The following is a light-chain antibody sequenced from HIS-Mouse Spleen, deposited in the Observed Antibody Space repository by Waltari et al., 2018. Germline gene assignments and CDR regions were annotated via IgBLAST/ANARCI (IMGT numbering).Light chain of an antibody. CDR1: ISDVGNYNP. V-gene: IGLV2-23*01. J-gene: IGLJ1*01. Sequence: QSALTQPASVSGSPGQSITIPCTGTISDVGNYNPVSWYQQHPGKAPKLMIYEGSKRPSGVSNRFSGSKSGNTASLTISGLQAEDEADYYCCSYAGSSTYVFGTGTKVTVL. CDR2: EGS. CDR3: CSYAGSSTYV.